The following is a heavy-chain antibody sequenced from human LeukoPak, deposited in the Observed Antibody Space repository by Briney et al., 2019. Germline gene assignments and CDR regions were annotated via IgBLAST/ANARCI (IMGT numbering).Heavy chain of an antibody. Sequence: PGGSLRLSCAASGFTFSSYWMSWVRQAPGKGLEWVANIKQDGSEKYYVDSVKGRFTISRDNAKNSLYLQMNSLRAEDMALYYCAKGDYIAAAGTMDYWGQGTLVTVSS. V-gene: IGHV3-7*03. CDR3: AKGDYIAAAGTMDY. CDR2: IKQDGSEK. D-gene: IGHD6-13*01. J-gene: IGHJ4*02. CDR1: GFTFSSYW.